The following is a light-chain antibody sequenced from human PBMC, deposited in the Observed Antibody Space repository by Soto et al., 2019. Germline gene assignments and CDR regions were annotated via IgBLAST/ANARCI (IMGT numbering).Light chain of an antibody. J-gene: IGLJ1*01. Sequence: QSVLTQPASVSGSPVQSITISCTGTSSDVGGYNYVSWYQQHPGKAPKLIIYDVTNRPSGVSNPFSGSKSGNTASLTISGLQPEDEADYYCSSYTTSNTRQIVFGTGTKVTVL. CDR3: SSYTTSNTRQIV. V-gene: IGLV2-14*01. CDR1: SSDVGGYNY. CDR2: DVT.